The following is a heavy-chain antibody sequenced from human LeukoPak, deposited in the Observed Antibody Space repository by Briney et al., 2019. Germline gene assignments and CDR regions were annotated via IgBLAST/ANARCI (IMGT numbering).Heavy chain of an antibody. J-gene: IGHJ4*02. Sequence: GGSLRLSCAASGLSFTNYNINWVRQAPGKGLEWVSSISTSSTYMHYADSVKGRFAISRDNAKKSVFLQMESLRAEDTAVYYCTGHYDILTGYYYWGQGTLVTVSS. CDR1: GLSFTNYN. CDR3: TGHYDILTGYYY. V-gene: IGHV3-21*01. D-gene: IGHD3-9*01. CDR2: ISTSSTYM.